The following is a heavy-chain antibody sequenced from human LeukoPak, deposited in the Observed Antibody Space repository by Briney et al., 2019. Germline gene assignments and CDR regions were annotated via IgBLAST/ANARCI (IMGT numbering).Heavy chain of an antibody. J-gene: IGHJ4*02. CDR1: GYTFTGYY. D-gene: IGHD6-19*01. V-gene: IGHV1-2*06. CDR3: ARVRVRYSSGWFDY. Sequence: GASVKVSCKASGYTFTGYYMQWVRQAPGQGLEWMGRINPNSGGTNYAQKFQGRVTMTRDTSISTAYMELSRLRSDDTAVYYCARVRVRYSSGWFDYWGQGTLVTVSS. CDR2: INPNSGGT.